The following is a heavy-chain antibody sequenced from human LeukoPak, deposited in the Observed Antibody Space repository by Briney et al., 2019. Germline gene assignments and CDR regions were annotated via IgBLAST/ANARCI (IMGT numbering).Heavy chain of an antibody. V-gene: IGHV3-9*01. CDR1: GFTFDDYA. J-gene: IGHJ5*02. CDR2: ISWNSGSI. D-gene: IGHD1-26*01. Sequence: GGSLRLSCAASGFTFDDYAMHWVRQAPGKGLEWVSGISWNSGSIGYADSVKGRFTISRDNAKNSLYLQMNSLRAEDTAVYYCARDPRDGSGSYEAWFDPWGQGTLVTVSS. CDR3: ARDPRDGSGSYEAWFDP.